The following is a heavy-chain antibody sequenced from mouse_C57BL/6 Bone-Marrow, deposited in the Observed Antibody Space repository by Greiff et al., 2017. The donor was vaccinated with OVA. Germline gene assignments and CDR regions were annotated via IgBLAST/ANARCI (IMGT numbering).Heavy chain of an antibody. J-gene: IGHJ2*01. CDR1: GFTFSDYG. CDR3: ARSGGDYVDY. D-gene: IGHD1-3*01. CDR2: ISSGSSTI. Sequence: EVKLMESGGGLVKPGGSLKLSCAASGFTFSDYGMHWVRQAPEKGLEWVAYISSGSSTIYYADTVKGRFTISRDNAKNTLFLQMTSLRSEDTAMYYCARSGGDYVDYGGQGTTLTVSS. V-gene: IGHV5-17*01.